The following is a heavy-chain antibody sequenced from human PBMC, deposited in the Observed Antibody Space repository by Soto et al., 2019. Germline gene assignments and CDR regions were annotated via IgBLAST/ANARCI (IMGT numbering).Heavy chain of an antibody. CDR3: ARELWFGEYRYWDNYYYMDV. CDR1: GGSISSISYY. D-gene: IGHD3-10*01. CDR2: IYYSGST. Sequence: SETLSLTCTVSGGSISSISYYWGWIRQPPGKGLEWIGSIYYSGSTYYNPSLKSRVTISVDTSKNQFSLRLSSVTAADTAVYYCARELWFGEYRYWDNYYYMDVWGKGTTVTVSS. J-gene: IGHJ6*03. V-gene: IGHV4-39*02.